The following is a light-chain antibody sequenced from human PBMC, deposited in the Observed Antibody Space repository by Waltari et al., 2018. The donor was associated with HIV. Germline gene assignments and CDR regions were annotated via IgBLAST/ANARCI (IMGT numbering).Light chain of an antibody. CDR1: RPTVRSNH. V-gene: IGLV1-44*01. Sequence: QSVLTQPPSASGTPGQTISISCSGSRPTVRSNHVYSDQHIPPTAPKLILDNTAQRPSGVPARVSASKTGTSASLAISVLQPGDEGLYYCGTWDADLDGPVFGGGTKVTVL. CDR3: GTWDADLDGPV. J-gene: IGLJ3*02. CDR2: NTA.